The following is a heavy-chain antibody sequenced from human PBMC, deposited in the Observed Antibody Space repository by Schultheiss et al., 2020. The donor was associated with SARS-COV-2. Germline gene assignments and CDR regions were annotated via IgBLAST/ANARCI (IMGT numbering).Heavy chain of an antibody. CDR2: ISSSSSYT. CDR3: AARSRVNYSNYAY. CDR1: GFTFSSYE. D-gene: IGHD4-11*01. V-gene: IGHV3-21*05. J-gene: IGHJ4*02. Sequence: GESLKISCAASGFTFSSYEMNWVRQAPGKGLEWVSYISSSSSYTNYADSVKGRFTISRYNAKNSLYLQMNSLRAEDTAVYYCAARSRVNYSNYAYWGQGTLVTVSS.